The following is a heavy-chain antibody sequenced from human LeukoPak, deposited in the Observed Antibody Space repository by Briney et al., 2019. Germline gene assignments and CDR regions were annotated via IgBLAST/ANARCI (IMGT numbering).Heavy chain of an antibody. Sequence: GGSLRLSCAASGFTFSSYSMNWIRQAPGKGLEWVSSISSSTSYIYYADSVKGRFTISKDNAKNSLYLQMNSLRAEDTAVYYCARAGGSTVSHSDCWGQGTLVTVSS. CDR1: GFTFSSYS. J-gene: IGHJ4*02. CDR2: ISSSTSYI. V-gene: IGHV3-21*01. D-gene: IGHD4-17*01. CDR3: ARAGGSTVSHSDC.